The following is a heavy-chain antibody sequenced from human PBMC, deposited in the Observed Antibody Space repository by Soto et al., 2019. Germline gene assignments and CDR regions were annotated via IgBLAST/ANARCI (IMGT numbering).Heavy chain of an antibody. D-gene: IGHD2-2*01. CDR2: ISGSGGST. CDR1: GFTFISYA. J-gene: IGHJ4*02. CDR3: AKDPDIVVVPAIFDY. V-gene: IGHV3-23*01. Sequence: GGSLRLSCAASGFTFISYAMSWVRQAPGKGLEWVSAISGSGGSTYYADSVKGRFTISRDNSKNTLYLQMNSLRAEDTAVYYCAKDPDIVVVPAIFDYWGQGTLVTVSS.